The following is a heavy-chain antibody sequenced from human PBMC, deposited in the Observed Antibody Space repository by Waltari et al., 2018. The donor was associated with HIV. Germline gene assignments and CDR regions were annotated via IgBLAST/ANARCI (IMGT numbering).Heavy chain of an antibody. D-gene: IGHD2-21*01. CDR2: IDYTGRA. J-gene: IGHJ5*02. CDR1: GAPVSSGGYY. CDR3: ARIVASAGLRFDR. V-gene: IGHV4-61*03. Sequence: QVQLQESGPGLGKPSGTRSPTCSVSGAPVSSGGYYWSWMRQPPGKGLEWIGNIDYTGRANYNPSLKTRVTISVDTSKNHFSLKLTSVTAGDTAIYYCARIVASAGLRFDRWGQGSLVTVSS.